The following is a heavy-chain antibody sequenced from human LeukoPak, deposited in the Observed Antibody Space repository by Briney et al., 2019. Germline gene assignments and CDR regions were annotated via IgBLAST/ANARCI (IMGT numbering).Heavy chain of an antibody. V-gene: IGHV2-5*02. J-gene: IGHJ4*02. CDR1: GFSLSTSGVG. CDR2: IYWDDDK. Sequence: SGPTLVNPTQTLTLTCTFSGFSLSTSGVGVGWIRQPPGKALEWLALIYWDDDKRYSPSLKRRLTITKDTSKNQVVLTMTNMDPVDTATYYCALHSEVGVVNDYWGQGTLVTVSS. CDR3: ALHSEVGVVNDY. D-gene: IGHD3-3*01.